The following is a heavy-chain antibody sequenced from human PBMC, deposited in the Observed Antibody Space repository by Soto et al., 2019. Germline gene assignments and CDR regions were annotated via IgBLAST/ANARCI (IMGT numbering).Heavy chain of an antibody. Sequence: EVQLVESGGGLVKPGGSLRVSCAGSGAAVSDTWMTWVRQGPGKGLEWVGRIRGKSDGGATVLAAPVKGRFSISRDESTNTVHLLMNSLKTEDTAVYYCTTDPFRHHMDVWGKGTTVTVSS. CDR3: TTDPFRHHMDV. CDR2: IRGKSDGGAT. CDR1: GAAVSDTW. J-gene: IGHJ6*03. V-gene: IGHV3-15*01.